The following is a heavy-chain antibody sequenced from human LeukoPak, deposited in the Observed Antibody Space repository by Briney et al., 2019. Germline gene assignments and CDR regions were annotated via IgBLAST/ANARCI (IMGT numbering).Heavy chain of an antibody. J-gene: IGHJ4*02. Sequence: GGSLRLSCSASGYTFSDYDMKWVRQAPGKGLEWVSSISGLSTHIYYGDSVKGRFSISRDNAKNSVYLQMNSLGVEDTAIYYCGRAFPPLRTSSAGDLWGQGILVTVSS. CDR3: GRAFPPLRTSSAGDL. CDR2: ISGLSTHI. V-gene: IGHV3-69-1*02. D-gene: IGHD3-16*01. CDR1: GYTFSDYD.